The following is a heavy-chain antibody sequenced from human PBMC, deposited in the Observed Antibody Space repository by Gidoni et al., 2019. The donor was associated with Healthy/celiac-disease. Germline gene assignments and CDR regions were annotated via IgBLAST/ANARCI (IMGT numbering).Heavy chain of an antibody. CDR2: IYYSGST. CDR1: GGSVSSGSYY. CDR3: ARTKLGVDY. J-gene: IGHJ4*02. V-gene: IGHV4-61*01. D-gene: IGHD7-27*01. Sequence: QVQLQESGPGLVKPSETLSLTCTVSGGSVSSGSYYWSWIRPPPGKGLEWIGYIYYSGSTNYNPSLKRRVTISVDTSKNQFSLKLSSVTAADTAVYYCARTKLGVDYWGQGTLVTVSS.